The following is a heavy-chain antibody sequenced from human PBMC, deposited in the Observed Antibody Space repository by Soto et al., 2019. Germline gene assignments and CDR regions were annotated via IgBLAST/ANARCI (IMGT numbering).Heavy chain of an antibody. D-gene: IGHD3-22*01. V-gene: IGHV3-21*01. CDR3: ARYPPMNYGMDV. Sequence: EVQLVESGGGLVKPGGSLRLSCAASGFTFSSYSMNWVRQAPGKGLEWVSSISSSSSYIYYADSVKGRFTISRDNAKNSLYLQMNSLRAEDTAVYYCARYPPMNYGMDVWGQGTTVTVSS. CDR1: GFTFSSYS. CDR2: ISSSSSYI. J-gene: IGHJ6*02.